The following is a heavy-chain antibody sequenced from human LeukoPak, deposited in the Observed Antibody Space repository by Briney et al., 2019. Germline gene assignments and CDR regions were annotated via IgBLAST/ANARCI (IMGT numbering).Heavy chain of an antibody. D-gene: IGHD6-19*01. CDR2: INWNGGST. CDR3: ARDTYTSGWYAGWNY. V-gene: IGHV3-20*04. Sequence: GGSLRLSCAASGFTFDDYGMSWVRQAPGKGLEWVSGINWNGGSTGYADSVKGRFTISRDNAKNSLYLQMNSLRAEDTAVYYCARDTYTSGWYAGWNYWGQGTLVTVSS. J-gene: IGHJ4*02. CDR1: GFTFDDYG.